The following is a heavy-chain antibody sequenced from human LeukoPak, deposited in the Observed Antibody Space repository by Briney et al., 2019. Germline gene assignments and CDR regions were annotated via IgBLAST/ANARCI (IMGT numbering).Heavy chain of an antibody. CDR2: INPNSGGT. CDR1: GYTFTGYY. D-gene: IGHD3-10*01. Sequence: GASVKVSCKASGYTFTGYYMHWVRQAPGQGLEWMGWINPNSGGTNYAQKFQGRVTMTRDTSISTAYMELGRLRSDDTAVYYCAREWYTMVRGVDYYGMDVWGQGTTVTVSS. CDR3: AREWYTMVRGVDYYGMDV. J-gene: IGHJ6*02. V-gene: IGHV1-2*02.